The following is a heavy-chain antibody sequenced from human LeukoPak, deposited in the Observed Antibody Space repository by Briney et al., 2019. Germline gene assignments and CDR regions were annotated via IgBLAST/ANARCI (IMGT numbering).Heavy chain of an antibody. CDR2: MSPNSGHT. D-gene: IGHD7-27*01. CDR1: GCTFTSYD. J-gene: IGHJ4*02. Sequence: GASVKVSCKACGCTFTSYDIHWVRQATGRGLEWMGWMSPNSGHTGDAQKFHGRVTMTNTAAISTAYMELSSLRSEDTAVYYCVRTPPDWGADYWGQGTLVTVSS. V-gene: IGHV1-8*01. CDR3: VRTPPDWGADY.